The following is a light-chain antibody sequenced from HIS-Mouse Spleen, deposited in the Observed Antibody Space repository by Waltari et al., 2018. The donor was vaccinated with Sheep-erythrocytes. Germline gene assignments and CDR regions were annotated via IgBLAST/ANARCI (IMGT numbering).Light chain of an antibody. CDR2: EVS. CDR1: SSDVGGYNY. CDR3: SSYTSSSTQV. J-gene: IGLJ2*01. V-gene: IGLV2-14*01. Sequence: QSALTQPASVSGSPGQSITLSCTVTSSDVGGYNYVSWYQQHPGKAPKLMIYEVSNRPSGVSNRFSGSKSGNTASLTISGLQAEDEADYYCSSYTSSSTQVFGGGTKLTVL.